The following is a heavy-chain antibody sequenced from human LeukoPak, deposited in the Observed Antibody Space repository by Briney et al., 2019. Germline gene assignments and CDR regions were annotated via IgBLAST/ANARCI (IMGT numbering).Heavy chain of an antibody. J-gene: IGHJ6*03. CDR2: VYSSGGS. Sequence: PSETLSLTCSVSGVSISSSNYYWVWIRQPPGKGLEWIGSVYSSGGSRYNPSLQSRVTFSVDTPNNQFSLKLISVTAADTAVYYCARRSRGGGEPYYYYYMDVWGKGTTVTVSS. CDR1: GVSISSSNYY. V-gene: IGHV4-39*01. CDR3: ARRSRGGGEPYYYYYMDV. D-gene: IGHD1-14*01.